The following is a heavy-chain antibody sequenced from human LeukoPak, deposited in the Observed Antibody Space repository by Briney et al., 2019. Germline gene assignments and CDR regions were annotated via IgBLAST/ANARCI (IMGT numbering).Heavy chain of an antibody. Sequence: PGGSLRLSCAASGFTFSTYSMHWVRQAPGKGLEWVAVISDDGSNKYYADSVRGRFTISRDNAKNSLYLQMNSLRAEDTAVYYCAREYCSGGSCYPEYYYYYYGLDVWGQGTTVTVSS. J-gene: IGHJ6*02. V-gene: IGHV3-30-3*01. CDR2: ISDDGSNK. CDR3: AREYCSGGSCYPEYYYYYYGLDV. D-gene: IGHD2-15*01. CDR1: GFTFSTYS.